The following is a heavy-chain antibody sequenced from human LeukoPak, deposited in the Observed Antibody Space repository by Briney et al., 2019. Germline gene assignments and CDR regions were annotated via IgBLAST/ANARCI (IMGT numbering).Heavy chain of an antibody. Sequence: SQTLSLTCAISGDSVSSNSAAWIWIRQSPSRGLEWLGRTYYRSKWYNDYAVSVKSRITINPDTSKNPFSLQLNSVTPEDTAVYYCASYYNWNYGFDYWGQGTLVTVSS. CDR1: GDSVSSNSAA. CDR2: TYYRSKWYN. J-gene: IGHJ4*02. D-gene: IGHD1-7*01. CDR3: ASYYNWNYGFDY. V-gene: IGHV6-1*01.